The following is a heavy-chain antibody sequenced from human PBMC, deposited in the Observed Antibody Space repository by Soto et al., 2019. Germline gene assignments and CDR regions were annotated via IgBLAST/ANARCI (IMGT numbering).Heavy chain of an antibody. Sequence: QVKLQESGPGLEKPSGTLSLTCAVSGGSISNNRWWTWVRQAPGKGLEWIGEIHDRGSTNHKLSLKSRATVSIDRSKNQFSLEMRAVTAADTAVYYCAGQWAAGYGAFDPWGQGTLVTVSS. D-gene: IGHD3-9*01. J-gene: IGHJ5*02. CDR2: IHDRGST. CDR3: AGQWAAGYGAFDP. CDR1: GGSISNNRW. V-gene: IGHV4-4*02.